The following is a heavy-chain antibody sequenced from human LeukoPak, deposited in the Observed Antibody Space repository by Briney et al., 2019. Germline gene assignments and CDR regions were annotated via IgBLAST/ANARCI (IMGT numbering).Heavy chain of an antibody. CDR2: IYYSGST. V-gene: IGHV4-59*01. J-gene: IGHJ4*02. Sequence: SETLSLTCTVSGGSISSYYWSWIRQPPGKGLEWIGYIYYSGSTNYNPSLKSRVTISVDTSKNQFSLKLSSVTAADTAVYYCARDRGTGFDYWGQGTLVTVSS. D-gene: IGHD3-10*01. CDR1: GGSISSYY. CDR3: ARDRGTGFDY.